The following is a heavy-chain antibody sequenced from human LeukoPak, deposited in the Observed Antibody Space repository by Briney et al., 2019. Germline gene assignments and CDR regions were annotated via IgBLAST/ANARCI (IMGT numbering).Heavy chain of an antibody. Sequence: GGSLRLSCAASGFTFSSYAMHWVRQAPGKGLEWVAVISYDGSNKYYADSVKGRFTISRDNSKNTLYLQMNSLRAEDTAVYYCASSVSGYDWCFDYWGQGTLVTVPS. CDR1: GFTFSSYA. V-gene: IGHV3-30-3*01. J-gene: IGHJ4*02. D-gene: IGHD5-12*01. CDR3: ASSVSGYDWCFDY. CDR2: ISYDGSNK.